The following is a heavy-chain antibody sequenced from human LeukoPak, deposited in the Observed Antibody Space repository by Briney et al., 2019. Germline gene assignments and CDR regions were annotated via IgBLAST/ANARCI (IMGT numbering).Heavy chain of an antibody. Sequence: GGSLRLSCAASGFTFSSYSMNWVRQAPGRGLEWVSSISSSSSYIYYADAVKGRFTISRDNAKNSLYLQMNSLRAEDTAVYYCARGAPARDFWSGYYTVVDYWGQGTLFTVSS. V-gene: IGHV3-21*01. CDR3: ARGAPARDFWSGYYTVVDY. J-gene: IGHJ4*02. CDR1: GFTFSSYS. D-gene: IGHD3-3*01. CDR2: ISSSSSYI.